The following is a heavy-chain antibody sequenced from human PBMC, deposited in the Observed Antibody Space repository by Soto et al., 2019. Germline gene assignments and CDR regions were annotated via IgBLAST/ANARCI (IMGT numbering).Heavy chain of an antibody. CDR2: IYHGGTT. Sequence: PSETLSLTCTVSGYSISSGCYWAWIRQPAGKGPEWIASIYHGGTTFYNPSLKSRITISVDTSNNQFSLKLTSVTAADTAVYYCARVHVILVAGSTFDDWGHGTMVTVSS. J-gene: IGHJ4*01. CDR1: GYSISSGCY. V-gene: IGHV4-38-2*02. D-gene: IGHD6-19*01. CDR3: ARVHVILVAGSTFDD.